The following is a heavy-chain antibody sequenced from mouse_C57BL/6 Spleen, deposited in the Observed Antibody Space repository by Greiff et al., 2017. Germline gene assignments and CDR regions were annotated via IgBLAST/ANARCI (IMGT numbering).Heavy chain of an antibody. Sequence: VKLQQPGAELVKPGASVKMSCKASGYTFTSYWITWVKQRPGQGLEWIGDIYPGSGSTNYNEKFKSKATLTVDTSSSTAYMQLSSLTSEDSAVYYCARSTYGSSYWYFDVWGTGTTVTVSS. D-gene: IGHD1-1*01. CDR2: IYPGSGST. CDR3: ARSTYGSSYWYFDV. V-gene: IGHV1-55*01. CDR1: GYTFTSYW. J-gene: IGHJ1*03.